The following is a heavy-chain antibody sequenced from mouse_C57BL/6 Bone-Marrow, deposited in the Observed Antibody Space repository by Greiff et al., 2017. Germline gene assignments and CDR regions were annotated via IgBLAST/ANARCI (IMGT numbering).Heavy chain of an antibody. Sequence: VQLQQPGAELVKPGASVKMSCKASGYTFTSYWITWVKQRPGQGLEWIGDIYPGSGSTNYNEKFKSKATLTVDTSSSTAYMQLSSLTSEDSAVXFCARGRRIYYDYDSRLAMDYWGQGTTLTVSS. J-gene: IGHJ4*01. D-gene: IGHD2-4*01. CDR1: GYTFTSYW. CDR2: IYPGSGST. CDR3: ARGRRIYYDYDSRLAMDY. V-gene: IGHV1-55*01.